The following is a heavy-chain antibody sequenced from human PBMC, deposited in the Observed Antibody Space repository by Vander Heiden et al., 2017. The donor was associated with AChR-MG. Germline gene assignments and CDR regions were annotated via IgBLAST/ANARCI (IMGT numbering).Heavy chain of an antibody. J-gene: IGHJ4*02. CDR1: RGSIRSHF. V-gene: IGHV4-59*11. D-gene: IGHD3-9*01. CDR3: ARVGDVLTGYYPYYFDS. Sequence: QVHLQESGPGLVKLSETLSLTCTVSRGSIRSHFWTWVRQPPGKGLEWIGHIYYSGSSTYNPSLKSRVTISVDTSKNQFSLKLSSVTAADTALYYCARVGDVLTGYYPYYFDSWGQGTLVTVSS. CDR2: IYYSGSS.